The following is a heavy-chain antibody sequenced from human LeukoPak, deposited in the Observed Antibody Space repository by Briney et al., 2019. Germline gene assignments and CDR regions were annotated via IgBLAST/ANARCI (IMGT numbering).Heavy chain of an antibody. Sequence: ASETLCLTCTVSGGPISSYYWSWIRQPAGKGLEWIGRIYSSGSTNYNPSLKSRDTTSVDTSKNQFSLKLTSGPAADTAVYYCARGDYYDSSGLDYWGQGTLVTVSS. D-gene: IGHD3-22*01. CDR2: IYSSGST. CDR3: ARGDYYDSSGLDY. J-gene: IGHJ4*02. CDR1: GGPISSYY. V-gene: IGHV4-4*07.